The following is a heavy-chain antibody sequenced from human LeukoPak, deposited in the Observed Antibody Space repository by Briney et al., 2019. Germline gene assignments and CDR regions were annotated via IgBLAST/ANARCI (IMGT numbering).Heavy chain of an antibody. Sequence: ASVKVSCKASGYTFTRYYMHWAQQASGQGLEWMGIINPSGGSTNYAQKFQGRVTMTRDTSTSTVYLELSSLRSEDTAVYYCARDGSYGPDYWGQGTLVTVSS. V-gene: IGHV1-46*01. CDR2: INPSGGST. D-gene: IGHD5-18*01. CDR3: ARDGSYGPDY. CDR1: GYTFTRYY. J-gene: IGHJ4*02.